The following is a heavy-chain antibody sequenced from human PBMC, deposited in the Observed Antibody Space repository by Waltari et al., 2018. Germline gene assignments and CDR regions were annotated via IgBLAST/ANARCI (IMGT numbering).Heavy chain of an antibody. CDR2: IRSKAYGGTT. V-gene: IGHV3-49*04. D-gene: IGHD6-13*01. CDR1: GFTFGDYA. Sequence: EVQLVESGGGLVQPGRSLRLSCTASGFTFGDYAMSWVRQAPGKGLGWVGFIRSKAYGGTTEYAAPVKGRFTISRDDSKSIAYLQMNSLKTEDTAVYYCTRVVLRGQQQEGYYYMDVWGKGTTVTVSS. J-gene: IGHJ6*03. CDR3: TRVVLRGQQQEGYYYMDV.